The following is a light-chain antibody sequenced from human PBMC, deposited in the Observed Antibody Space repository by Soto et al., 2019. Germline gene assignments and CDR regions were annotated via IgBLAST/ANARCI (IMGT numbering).Light chain of an antibody. J-gene: IGKJ4*02. CDR2: WAS. CDR3: QQYYSPPLT. V-gene: IGKV4-1*01. CDR1: QILLDISSNKNY. Sequence: DIVMTQSPGSLPVSLGERATINCKSSQILLDISSNKNYLAWYQQKTGQPPKLLIYWASTRESGVPDRFSGSGSGTDFTLTISSLQAEDAAVYYCQQYYSPPLTFGGGTKVDIK.